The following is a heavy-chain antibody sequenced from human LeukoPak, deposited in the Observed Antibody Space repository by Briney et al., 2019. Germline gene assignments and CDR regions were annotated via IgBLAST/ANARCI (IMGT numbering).Heavy chain of an antibody. V-gene: IGHV1-69*05. D-gene: IGHD2-15*01. J-gene: IGHJ6*03. CDR1: GGAFSSYA. CDR2: IIPIFGTA. Sequence: ASVKVSCKASGGAFSSYAISWVRQAPGQGLEWMGGIIPIFGTANYAQKFQGRVTITTDESTSTAYMELSSLRSEDTAVYYCASVGWGSGGSHFGYYYYYIDVWGKGTTVTVSS. CDR3: ASVGWGSGGSHFGYYYYYIDV.